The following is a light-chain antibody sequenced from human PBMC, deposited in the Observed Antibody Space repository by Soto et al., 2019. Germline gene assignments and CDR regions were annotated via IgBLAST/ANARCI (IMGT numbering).Light chain of an antibody. CDR1: QSISSY. J-gene: IGKJ2*01. Sequence: DIQITQSPSSLSASVGDRVTITCRASQSISSYLNWYQLKPGKAPNLLIYAASSLQGGVPSRFSGSGSGTDFTLTISSLQPEDFATYYCQQSYSTPPTFGQGTNLEIK. V-gene: IGKV1-39*01. CDR3: QQSYSTPPT. CDR2: AAS.